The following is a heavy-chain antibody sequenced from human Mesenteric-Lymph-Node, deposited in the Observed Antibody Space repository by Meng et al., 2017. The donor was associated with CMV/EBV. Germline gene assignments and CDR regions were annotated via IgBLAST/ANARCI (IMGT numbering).Heavy chain of an antibody. CDR2: ISYDGTNE. CDR3: SRKDDMDV. Sequence: GESLKISCAASGSTFSRYPMHWVRQAPGKGLEWVALISYDGTNEFYADSVKGRFTISRENSKNTLYLQMNSLRAEDTAVYYCSRKDDMDVWGHGTTVTVSS. CDR1: GSTFSRYP. V-gene: IGHV3-30*04. J-gene: IGHJ6*02.